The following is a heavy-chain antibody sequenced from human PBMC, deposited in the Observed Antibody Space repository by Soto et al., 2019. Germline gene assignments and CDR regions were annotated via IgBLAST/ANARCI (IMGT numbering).Heavy chain of an antibody. CDR2: ISHDGDNQ. CDR1: GFTFSNFA. CDR3: ARRIPVSGPYGAFDL. D-gene: IGHD6-13*01. V-gene: IGHV3-30*03. J-gene: IGHJ3*01. Sequence: QVQLVESGGGVVQPGRSLRVSCVASGFTFSNFAMYWVRQAPGKGLECVALISHDGDNQYYADSLKGRFTVSRDNSKSTLYLQMTSPRPDDTAIYYCARRIPVSGPYGAFDLWGQGTMVTVSS.